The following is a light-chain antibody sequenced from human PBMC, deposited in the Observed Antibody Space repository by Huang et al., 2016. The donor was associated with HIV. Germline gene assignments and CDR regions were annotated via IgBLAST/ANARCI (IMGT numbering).Light chain of an antibody. V-gene: IGKV4-1*01. CDR3: QQYFNAPIT. CDR2: WAS. J-gene: IGKJ5*01. CDR1: QSLVYVSNKQNY. Sequence: DIVMTQSPDSLAVSLGERATVNCKSSQSLVYVSNKQNYLAWYQQKPGQPPKLLIYWASTRESGVPDRFSGSGSGTDFTLTISSLQAEDVAFYYCQQYFNAPITFGQGTRLEI.